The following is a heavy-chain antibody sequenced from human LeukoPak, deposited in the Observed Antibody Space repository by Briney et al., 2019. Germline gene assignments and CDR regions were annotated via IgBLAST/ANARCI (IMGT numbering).Heavy chain of an antibody. CDR1: GGSISSYY. CDR2: IYTSGST. Sequence: SETLSLTCTVSGGSISSYYWSWIRQPAGKGLEWIGRIYTSGSTNYNPSLKSRVTMSVDTSKNQSSLKLSSVTAADTAVYYCARDSPKTQLRGPATCDSSGFDPWGQGTLVTVSS. D-gene: IGHD3-22*01. CDR3: ARDSPKTQLRGPATCDSSGFDP. V-gene: IGHV4-4*07. J-gene: IGHJ5*02.